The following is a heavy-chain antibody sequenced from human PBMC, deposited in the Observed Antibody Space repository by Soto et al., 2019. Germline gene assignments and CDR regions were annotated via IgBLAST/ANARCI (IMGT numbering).Heavy chain of an antibody. J-gene: IGHJ5*02. CDR3: ARDSTTGYSSSWYWFDP. D-gene: IGHD6-13*01. CDR1: GGSFSGCY. Sequence: SETLSLTCAVYGGSFSGCYWSWIRQPPGKGLEWIGEINHSGSTNYNPSLKSRVTTSVDTSKNQFSLKLSSVTAADTAVYYCARDSTTGYSSSWYWFDPWGQGTLVTVSS. V-gene: IGHV4-34*01. CDR2: INHSGST.